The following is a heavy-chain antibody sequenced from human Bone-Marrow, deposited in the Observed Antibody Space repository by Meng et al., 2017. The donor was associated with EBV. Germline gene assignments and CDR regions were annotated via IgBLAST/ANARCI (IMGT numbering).Heavy chain of an antibody. CDR1: GLSFSDYG. Sequence: QVQLWESGVGLVQPGGALRLSCAAYGLSFSDYGMTWVLQAPGKGLEWVAVISYDGSNKYYASFVKGIFTISRDNSKNTLYLQMNSLRAEETAVYYCAKGAGNVVVKYWGQGTLVTVSS. V-gene: IGHV3-30*18. J-gene: IGHJ4*02. CDR3: AKGAGNVVVKY. D-gene: IGHD2-21*01. CDR2: ISYDGSNK.